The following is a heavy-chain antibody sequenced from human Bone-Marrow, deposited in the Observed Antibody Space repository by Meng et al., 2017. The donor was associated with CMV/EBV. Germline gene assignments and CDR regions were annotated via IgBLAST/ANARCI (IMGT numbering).Heavy chain of an antibody. Sequence: GGSLRLSCGASGFTFNDYALSWVRQAPGKGLEWVSSISGSGGITYYADSMKGRSTISRDNSKNTLFLQLNSLRDEDTALYYCARCSSKTWFGEAEYWGHGTRVTVSS. CDR3: ARCSSKTWFGEAEY. D-gene: IGHD3-10*01. CDR1: GFTFNDYA. CDR2: ISGSGGIT. V-gene: IGHV3-23*01. J-gene: IGHJ4*01.